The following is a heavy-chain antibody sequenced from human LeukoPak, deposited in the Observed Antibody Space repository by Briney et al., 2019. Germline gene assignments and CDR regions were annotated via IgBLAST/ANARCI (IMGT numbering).Heavy chain of an antibody. J-gene: IGHJ5*02. V-gene: IGHV3-21*01. D-gene: IGHD4-11*01. CDR3: AREARATTTVTTKRDWFDP. CDR1: GFTFSSYS. CDR2: ISSSSSYI. Sequence: PGGSLRLSCAASGFTFSSYSMNWVRQAPGKGLEWVSSISSSSSYIYYADSVKGRFTISRDNAKNSLYLQMNSLRAEDTAVYYCAREARATTTVTTKRDWFDPWGQGTLVTVSS.